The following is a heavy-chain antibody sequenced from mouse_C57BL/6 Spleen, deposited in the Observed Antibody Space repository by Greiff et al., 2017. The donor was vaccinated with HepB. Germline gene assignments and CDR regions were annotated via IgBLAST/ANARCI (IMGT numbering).Heavy chain of an antibody. CDR1: GYTFTSYW. J-gene: IGHJ2*01. D-gene: IGHD4-1*02. V-gene: IGHV1-50*01. Sequence: VQLQQPGAELVKPGASVKLSCKASGYTFTSYWMQWVKQRPGQGLEWIGEIDPSDSYTNYNQKFKGKATLTVDTSSSTAYMQLSSLTSEDSAVYDCAQLGGWGQGTTLTVSS. CDR2: IDPSDSYT. CDR3: AQLGG.